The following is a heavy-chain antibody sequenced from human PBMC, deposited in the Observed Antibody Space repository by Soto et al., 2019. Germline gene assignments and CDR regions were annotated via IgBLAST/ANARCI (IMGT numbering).Heavy chain of an antibody. CDR2: ISSSSSTI. CDR1: GFTFSSYS. D-gene: IGHD3-3*01. Sequence: EVQLVESGGGLVQPGGSLRLSCAASGFTFSSYSMNWVRQAPGKGLEWVSYISSSSSTIYYADSVKGRFTISRDNAKNSLYLQMNSLRDEDTAVYYCARGHDFWSGYYEYYYYGMDVWGQGTTVTVSS. V-gene: IGHV3-48*02. CDR3: ARGHDFWSGYYEYYYYGMDV. J-gene: IGHJ6*02.